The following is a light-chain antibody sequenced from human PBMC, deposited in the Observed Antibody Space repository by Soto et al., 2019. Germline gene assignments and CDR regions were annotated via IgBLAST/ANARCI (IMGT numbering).Light chain of an antibody. CDR1: QSVSSSY. Sequence: IVLTQKQGTLSVYPGERSTLSCRAIQSVSSSYLAWYQQKPGQAPRLLIYGASSRATGIPDRFSGSGSGTDFTLTISRLDPEDFAVYYCQPYGSLPPITFGQGTRLEIK. J-gene: IGKJ5*01. V-gene: IGKV3-20*01. CDR3: QPYGSLPPIT. CDR2: GAS.